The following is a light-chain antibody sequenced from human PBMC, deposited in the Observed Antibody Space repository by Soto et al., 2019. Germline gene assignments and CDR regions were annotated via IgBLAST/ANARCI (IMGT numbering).Light chain of an antibody. V-gene: IGKV3-20*01. CDR2: VAS. Sequence: EIVLLQSPGTLSLSPGERATLSCRASQSVISNYLAWYQQKPGQAPRLLIYVASNRATGIPDRFSGSGSGTDFTLTISRLEPEDFAVYYCQQYGTSPLITFGQGTRLEIK. CDR1: QSVISNY. CDR3: QQYGTSPLIT. J-gene: IGKJ5*01.